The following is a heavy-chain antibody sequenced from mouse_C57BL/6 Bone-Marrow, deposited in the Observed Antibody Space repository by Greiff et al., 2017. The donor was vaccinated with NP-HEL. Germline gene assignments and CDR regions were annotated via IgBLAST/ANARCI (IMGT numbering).Heavy chain of an antibody. CDR1: GFTFSSYG. CDR2: ISSGGSYT. CDR3: AGRGYYAMDY. Sequence: EVQLVESGGDLVKPGGSLKLSCAASGFTFSSYGMSWVRQTPDKRLEWVATISSGGSYTYYPDSVKGRFTISRDNAKNTLYLQMRSLKAEDTAMDYCAGRGYYAMDYWGQGTSVTVSS. J-gene: IGHJ4*01. V-gene: IGHV5-6*01.